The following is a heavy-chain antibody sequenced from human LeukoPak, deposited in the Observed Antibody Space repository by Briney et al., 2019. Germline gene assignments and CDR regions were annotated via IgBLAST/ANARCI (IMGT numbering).Heavy chain of an antibody. CDR2: INPNSGGT. CDR3: ASRAIREIIPYFDY. Sequence: ASVRVSCRASGYTFTGYYIHWVRQAPGQGLEWLGWINPNSGGTNYAQKFQDRVTMARDTSISTSYMELSGLKYDDTAVYYCASRAIREIIPYFDYWGQGALVTVSS. J-gene: IGHJ4*02. CDR1: GYTFTGYY. D-gene: IGHD3-3*01. V-gene: IGHV1-2*02.